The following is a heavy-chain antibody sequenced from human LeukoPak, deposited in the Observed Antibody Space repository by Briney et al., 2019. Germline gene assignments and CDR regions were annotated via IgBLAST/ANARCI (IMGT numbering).Heavy chain of an antibody. Sequence: SVKVSCKASGFTFTSSAMQWVRQARGQRLEWIGWIVVGSGNTNYAQKFQERVTITRDVSTSTAYMELSSLRSEDTAVYYCAADFFDILTGSTDRPYYYYMDVWGKGTTVTVSS. CDR3: AADFFDILTGSTDRPYYYYMDV. D-gene: IGHD3-9*01. CDR2: IVVGSGNT. V-gene: IGHV1-58*02. J-gene: IGHJ6*03. CDR1: GFTFTSSA.